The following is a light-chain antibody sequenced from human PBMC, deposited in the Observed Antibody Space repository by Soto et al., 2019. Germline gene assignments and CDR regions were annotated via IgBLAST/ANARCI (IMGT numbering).Light chain of an antibody. CDR3: QQYASSPRT. Sequence: VLAQYPTTLSVSPGERATLSCRASQIISSSYLAWYQQKPGQAPRLLIYGPSSRATGIPDRFSGSGSGTDFTLTINRLEPEDFAVYYCQQYASSPRTFGQGTKVDIK. CDR1: QIISSSY. V-gene: IGKV3-20*01. J-gene: IGKJ1*01. CDR2: GPS.